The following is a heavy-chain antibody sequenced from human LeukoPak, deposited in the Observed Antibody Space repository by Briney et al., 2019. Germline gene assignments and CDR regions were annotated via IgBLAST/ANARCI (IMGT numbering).Heavy chain of an antibody. D-gene: IGHD2-21*02. CDR3: ARGPVRDDGLTGISYYFGLDV. CDR1: GGSFTDYY. CDR2: IHHRAGA. J-gene: IGHJ6*02. V-gene: IGHV4-34*01. Sequence: SETLSLTCAVYGGSFTDYYWSWIRHLPGKGLEWIGEIHHRAGANYNPSLWGRVTISADTSKNQFSLHLTSVTAADTATFYCARGPVRDDGLTGISYYFGLDVWGHGTTVTIFS.